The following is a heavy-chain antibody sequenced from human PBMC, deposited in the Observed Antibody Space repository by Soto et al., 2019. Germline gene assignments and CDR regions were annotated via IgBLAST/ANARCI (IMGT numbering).Heavy chain of an antibody. CDR2: IYYSGST. CDR1: GGSISSGGYY. J-gene: IGHJ5*02. V-gene: IGHV4-31*03. Sequence: QVQLQESGPGLVKPSQTLSLTCTVSGGSISSGGYYWSWIRQHPGQGLEWIGYIYYSGSTYYHPSLKSRLTLSLDTSTTQFSLKLSSVTPADTAVYSCARVAGITCFDPWGQGTLVTVSS. CDR3: ARVAGITCFDP.